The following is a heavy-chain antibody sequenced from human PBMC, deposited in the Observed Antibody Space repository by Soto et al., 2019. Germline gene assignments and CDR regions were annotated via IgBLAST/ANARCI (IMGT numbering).Heavy chain of an antibody. V-gene: IGHV1-69*01. CDR1: GGTFSRHA. CDR2: IIPIFGTA. Sequence: QVQLVQSGAEVRKPGSSVKVSCKASGGTFSRHAISWVRPAPGQGLAWMGGIIPIFGTANHAQKFQGRVTITADESTSTVYIELSSLRSEDTAMYYCARGWGYDSTDYYYAYWGQGTLVIVSS. D-gene: IGHD3-22*01. CDR3: ARGWGYDSTDYYYAY. J-gene: IGHJ4*02.